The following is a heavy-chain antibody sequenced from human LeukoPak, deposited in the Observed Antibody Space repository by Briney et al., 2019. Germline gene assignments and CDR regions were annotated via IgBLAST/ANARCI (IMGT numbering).Heavy chain of an antibody. D-gene: IGHD3-3*01. J-gene: IGHJ4*02. V-gene: IGHV4-30-4*02. CDR2: IYYSGST. Sequence: SETLSLTCTVSGGSISSGDYYWSWIHQPPGKGLEWIGYIYYSGSTYYNPSLKSRVTISVDTSKNQFSLKLSSVTAADTAVYYCARVYDFWSGSYFDYWGQGTLVTVSS. CDR1: GGSISSGDYY. CDR3: ARVYDFWSGSYFDY.